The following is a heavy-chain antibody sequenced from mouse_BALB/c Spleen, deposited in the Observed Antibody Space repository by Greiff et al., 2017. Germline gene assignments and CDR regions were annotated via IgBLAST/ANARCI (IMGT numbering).Heavy chain of an antibody. D-gene: IGHD2-10*02. J-gene: IGHJ3*01. CDR1: GFTFSSFG. V-gene: IGHV5-17*02. CDR2: ISSGSSTI. Sequence: DVKLVESGGGLVQPGGSRKLSCAASGFTFSSFGMHWVRQAPEKGLEWVAYISSGSSTIYYADTVKGRFTISRDNPKNTLFLQMTSLRSEDTAMYYCARSKYGNYVWFAYWGQGTLVTVSA. CDR3: ARSKYGNYVWFAY.